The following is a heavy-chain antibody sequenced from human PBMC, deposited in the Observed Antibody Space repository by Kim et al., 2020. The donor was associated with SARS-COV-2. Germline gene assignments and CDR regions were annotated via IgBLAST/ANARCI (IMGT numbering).Heavy chain of an antibody. CDR2: ISAYNGNT. V-gene: IGHV1-18*04. D-gene: IGHD3-10*01. Sequence: ASVKVSCKASGYTFTSYGISWVRQAPGQGLEWMGWISAYNGNTNYAQKLQGRVTMTTDTSTSTAYMELRSLRSDDTAVYYCAREPIPALGSGSYHSHYYYYYYGMDVWGQGTTVTVSS. CDR3: AREPIPALGSGSYHSHYYYYYYGMDV. CDR1: GYTFTSYG. J-gene: IGHJ6*02.